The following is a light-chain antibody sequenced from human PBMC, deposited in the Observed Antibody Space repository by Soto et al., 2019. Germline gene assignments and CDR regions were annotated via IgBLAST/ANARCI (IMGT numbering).Light chain of an antibody. Sequence: EIVMTQSPATLSVSPGERATLSCRASQTINSRLVWYQQKPGQAPRLLIYGPSTRATGIPARFSGSGSGTEFTLTMSGLYSEDFAIYYCQQYNDWPLTFGQGTRLEIK. CDR3: QQYNDWPLT. CDR2: GPS. J-gene: IGKJ5*01. V-gene: IGKV3-15*01. CDR1: QTINSR.